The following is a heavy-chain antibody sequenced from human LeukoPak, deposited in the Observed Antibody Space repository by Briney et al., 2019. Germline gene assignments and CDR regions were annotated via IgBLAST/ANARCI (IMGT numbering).Heavy chain of an antibody. J-gene: IGHJ6*02. CDR1: GFTLSNAW. CDR2: IKSKTDGGTT. CDR3: TTDRPVDTAMVVYYYGMDV. Sequence: PGGSLRLSCAASGFTLSNAWMSWVRQAPGKGLEWVGRIKSKTDGGTTDYAAPVKGRFTISRDDSRNTLYLQMNSLKTEDTAVYYCTTDRPVDTAMVVYYYGMDVWGQGTTVTVSS. D-gene: IGHD5-18*01. V-gene: IGHV3-15*01.